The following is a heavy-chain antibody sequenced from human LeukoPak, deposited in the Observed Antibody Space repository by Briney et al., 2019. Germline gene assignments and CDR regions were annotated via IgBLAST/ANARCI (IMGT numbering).Heavy chain of an antibody. J-gene: IGHJ4*02. V-gene: IGHV3-48*04. CDR2: LSYSNTTR. D-gene: IGHD1-26*01. Sequence: GGSLRLSCAASGFTFSNSSVNWVRQAPGKGLEWVSYLSYSNTTRYYADSVKGRFTIFRDNAKNSLFLHMNSLRAEDTAVYYCTAGGATSFDYWGQGTLVTVSS. CDR1: GFTFSNSS. CDR3: TAGGATSFDY.